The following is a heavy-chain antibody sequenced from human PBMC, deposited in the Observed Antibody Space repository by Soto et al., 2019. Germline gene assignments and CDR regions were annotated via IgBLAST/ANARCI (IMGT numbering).Heavy chain of an antibody. CDR2: TWSDGSNE. V-gene: IGHV3-33*01. D-gene: IGHD2-21*01. J-gene: IGHJ2*01. CDR1: GFTFSRYG. Sequence: QVYLVESGGGVVQPGGSQRLSCVTSGFTFSRYGMHWVRQAPGKGLEWVALTWSDGSNEYYADSVKGRFTISRDNSKNTLYLQMISLRAEDTAVYYCARRPTDLLDFDLWGRGTLVIVSS. CDR3: ARRPTDLLDFDL.